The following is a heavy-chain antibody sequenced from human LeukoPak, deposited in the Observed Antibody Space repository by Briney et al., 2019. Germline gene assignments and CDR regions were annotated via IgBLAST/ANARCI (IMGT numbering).Heavy chain of an antibody. V-gene: IGHV3-23*01. D-gene: IGHD4-17*01. CDR1: GFTFSSYA. CDR3: AKYRGNTDSGIYYYYMDV. J-gene: IGHJ6*03. CDR2: LSGSGVST. Sequence: GGSLRLSCAASGFTFSSYALSWVRQPPGKGLEWVSTLSGSGVSTYYADSVKGRFTISRDNSKNTLYLQMNSLRAEVTAVYYCAKYRGNTDSGIYYYYMDVWGKGTTVTVSS.